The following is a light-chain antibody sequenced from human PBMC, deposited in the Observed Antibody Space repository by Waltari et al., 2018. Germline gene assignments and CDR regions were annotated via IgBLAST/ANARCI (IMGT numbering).Light chain of an antibody. J-gene: IGKJ4*01. Sequence: FAVYDQTPGHPPRRVFHGASTRNPRIPVRFSGSGSGTDFTLTITGLQSEDFAVYFCQQYNQWPLTFGRGTKVEIK. CDR2: GAS. CDR3: QQYNQWPLT. V-gene: IGKV3-15*01.